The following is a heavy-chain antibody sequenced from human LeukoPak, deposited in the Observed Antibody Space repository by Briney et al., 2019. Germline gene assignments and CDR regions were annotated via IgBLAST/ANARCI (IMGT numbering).Heavy chain of an antibody. D-gene: IGHD5-24*01. V-gene: IGHV3-30-3*01. CDR3: ARDESQDGYNSGTFDY. CDR2: ISYDGSNK. CDR1: GFTFSSYA. J-gene: IGHJ4*02. Sequence: GGSLRLSCAASGFTFSSYAMHWVRQAPGKGLEWVAVISYDGSNKYYADSVKSRFTISRDNSKNTLYLQMNSLRAEDTAVYYCARDESQDGYNSGTFDYWGQGTLVTVSS.